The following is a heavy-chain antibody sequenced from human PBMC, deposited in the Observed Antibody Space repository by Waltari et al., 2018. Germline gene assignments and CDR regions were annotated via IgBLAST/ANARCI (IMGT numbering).Heavy chain of an antibody. V-gene: IGHV3-23*01. CDR3: AKDRVTIYGGLDY. CDR2: ISGSGGST. Sequence: EVQLLESGGGLVQPGVSLRLSCAASGFPFSSYAMSWVRQAPGKGLEWVSAISGSGGSTYYADSVKGRFTISRDNSKNTLYLQMNSLRAEDTAVYYCAKDRVTIYGGLDYWGQGTLVTVSS. J-gene: IGHJ4*02. D-gene: IGHD3-3*01. CDR1: GFPFSSYA.